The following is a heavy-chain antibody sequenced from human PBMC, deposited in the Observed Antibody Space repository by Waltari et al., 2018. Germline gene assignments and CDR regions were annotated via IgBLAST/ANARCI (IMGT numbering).Heavy chain of an antibody. CDR1: GYTFTGYY. CDR2: INPNSGGT. V-gene: IGHV1-2*06. J-gene: IGHJ4*02. D-gene: IGHD6-6*01. CDR3: AREYSSSPGDY. Sequence: QVQLVQSGAEVKKPGASVKVSCKASGYTFTGYYMHWVRQAPGQGLEWMGRINPNSGGTNYAQKVQGRVTMTRDTSISTAYMELSRLRSDDTAVYYCAREYSSSPGDYWGQGTLVTVSS.